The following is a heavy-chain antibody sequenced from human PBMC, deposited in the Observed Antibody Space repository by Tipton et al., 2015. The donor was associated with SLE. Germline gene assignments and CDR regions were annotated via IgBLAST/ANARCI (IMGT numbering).Heavy chain of an antibody. D-gene: IGHD1-26*01. CDR1: EYTFTDYY. CDR3: ARDRSPGGSCYFDY. J-gene: IGHJ4*02. Sequence: QSGAEVKKPGASVKVSCKASEYTFTDYYIHWVRQAPGQGLEWMGRVNANSGATKFADIFQGRVTMTRDTSSNTAYMELSSLRSDDTAIYYCARDRSPGGSCYFDYWGQGTRVTVSS. V-gene: IGHV1-2*06. CDR2: VNANSGAT.